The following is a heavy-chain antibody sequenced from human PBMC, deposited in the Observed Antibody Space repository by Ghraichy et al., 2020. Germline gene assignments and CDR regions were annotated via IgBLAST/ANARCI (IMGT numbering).Heavy chain of an antibody. CDR3: ASPSPSRSFYPSFFEC. D-gene: IGHD1-26*01. Sequence: SVKVSCKASGGTFNNFAVNWVRQAPGQGLEWMGGIVPLYGTPNYAQELQGRVTIIADDSTGTAYMELTSLRSEDTAVYYCASPSPSRSFYPSFFECWGQGTLVTVSS. V-gene: IGHV1-69*13. CDR1: GGTFNNFA. CDR2: IVPLYGTP. J-gene: IGHJ4*02.